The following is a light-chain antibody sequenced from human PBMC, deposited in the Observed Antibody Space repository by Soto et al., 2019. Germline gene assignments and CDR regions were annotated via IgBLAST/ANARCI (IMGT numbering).Light chain of an antibody. CDR2: EVS. Sequence: EIVLTQTPLSLSVTPGQSASISCKSSQSLLHSDGKTYLYWYLQRPGQPPQLLMYEVSNRFCGVPERFSGSGSGTDFTLEISRVEAEDVGLYSCLQTKQLPLTFGHGTKVEVK. CDR1: QSLLHSDGKTY. V-gene: IGKV2D-29*01. J-gene: IGKJ1*01. CDR3: LQTKQLPLT.